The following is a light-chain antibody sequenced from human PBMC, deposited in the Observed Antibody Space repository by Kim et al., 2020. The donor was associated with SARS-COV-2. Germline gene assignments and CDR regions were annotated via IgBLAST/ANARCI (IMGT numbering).Light chain of an antibody. V-gene: IGLV3-19*01. CDR1: SLRSYY. J-gene: IGLJ3*02. CDR2: GKN. Sequence: ALGQKVRITCQGYSLRSYYASWYQQKPGQAPVLVIYGKNNRPSGIPDRFSGSSSGNTASLTITGAKAEDEADYYCNSRDSSGNHLVFGGGTKLTVL. CDR3: NSRDSSGNHLV.